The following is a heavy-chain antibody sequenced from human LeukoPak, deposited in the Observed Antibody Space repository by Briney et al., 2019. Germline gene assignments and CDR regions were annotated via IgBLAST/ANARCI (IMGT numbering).Heavy chain of an antibody. D-gene: IGHD2-15*01. V-gene: IGHV4-39*07. Sequence: PSETLSLTCTVSGGSISSSSYYWGWIRQPPGKGLEWIGEINHSGSTNYNPSLKSRVTISVDTSKNQFSLKLSSVTAADTAVYYCARGRGAATRAYWGQGTLVTVSS. J-gene: IGHJ4*02. CDR2: INHSGST. CDR1: GGSISSSSYY. CDR3: ARGRGAATRAY.